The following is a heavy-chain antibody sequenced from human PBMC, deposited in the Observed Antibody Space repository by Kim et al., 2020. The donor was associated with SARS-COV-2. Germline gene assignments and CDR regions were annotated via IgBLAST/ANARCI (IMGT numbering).Heavy chain of an antibody. CDR1: GFTFSSYA. V-gene: IGHV3-33*06. D-gene: IGHD6-13*01. CDR2: IWYDGSNK. Sequence: GGSLRLSCAASGFTFSSYAMHWVRQAPGKGLEWVAVIWYDGSNKYYADSVKGRFTISRDNSKKTLYLQMNSLRAEDTAVYYCAKVGIVAAGYGYYFDYWGQGTLVTVSS. CDR3: AKVGIVAAGYGYYFDY. J-gene: IGHJ4*02.